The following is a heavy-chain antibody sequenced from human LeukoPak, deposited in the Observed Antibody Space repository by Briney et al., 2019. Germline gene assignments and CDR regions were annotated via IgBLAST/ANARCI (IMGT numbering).Heavy chain of an antibody. CDR3: AKQWYSIDY. CDR1: GFIFTNYW. D-gene: IGHD2-15*01. CDR2: MKQDGREK. Sequence: GGSLRLSCVASGFIFTNYWMSWVRQVPGKGLEWVANMKQDGREKYLVDSVKGRFTISRDNAKNSVYLQMNSLRAEDTAVYYCAKQWYSIDYWGQGTLVTVSS. J-gene: IGHJ4*02. V-gene: IGHV3-7*03.